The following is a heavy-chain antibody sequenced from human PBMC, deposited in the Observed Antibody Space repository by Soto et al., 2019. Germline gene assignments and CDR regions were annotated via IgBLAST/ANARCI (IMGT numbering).Heavy chain of an antibody. Sequence: ASVKASCKASGYTFTSYAMHWVRQAPGQGLEWMGWINAGNGNTKYSQKFQGRVTITRDTSASTAYMELSSLRSEDTAVYYCARGVGNSAPDYWGQGTLVTVSS. D-gene: IGHD1-7*01. CDR2: INAGNGNT. V-gene: IGHV1-3*01. CDR3: ARGVGNSAPDY. CDR1: GYTFTSYA. J-gene: IGHJ4*02.